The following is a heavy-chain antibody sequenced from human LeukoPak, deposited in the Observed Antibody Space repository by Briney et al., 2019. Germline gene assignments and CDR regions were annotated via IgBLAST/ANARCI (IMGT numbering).Heavy chain of an antibody. Sequence: SETLSLTCTVSGGSISSYYWSWIRQPPGKGLEWIGYIYYSGSTNYNPSLKSRVTISVDTSKNQFSLKLSSVTAVDTAVYYCAGSIRGIDYWGQGTLVTVSS. V-gene: IGHV4-59*01. D-gene: IGHD2-21*01. CDR3: AGSIRGIDY. J-gene: IGHJ4*02. CDR1: GGSISSYY. CDR2: IYYSGST.